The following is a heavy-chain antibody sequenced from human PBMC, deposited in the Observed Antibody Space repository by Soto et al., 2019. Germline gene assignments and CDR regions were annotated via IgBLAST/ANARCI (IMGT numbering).Heavy chain of an antibody. CDR1: GGSISSTTYY. V-gene: IGHV4-39*01. D-gene: IGHD2-21*02. CDR3: ARQSRHVVVVTAVMSAFDI. J-gene: IGHJ3*02. CDR2: MFYSAGM. Sequence: SETLSLTCTVSGGSISSTTYYWGWIRQPPGKGLEWIGNMFYSAGMYYNPSLRSRVTISVDTSKNQFSLKLRSVTAADTAVYYCARQSRHVVVVTAVMSAFDIWGKGPTVTVSS.